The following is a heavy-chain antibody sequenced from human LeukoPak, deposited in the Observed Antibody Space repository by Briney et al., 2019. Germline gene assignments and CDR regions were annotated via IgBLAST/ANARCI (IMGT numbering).Heavy chain of an antibody. D-gene: IGHD3-16*01. Sequence: TGGSLRFSCAASGSTFSGHILHWVRQAPGKGLEWVAGTAYEGGEKYYADSVSGRFTISRDNSDNTVYLQMNGLRLEDTAVYFCAREGDRHLTFDYWGRGTLVTVSS. J-gene: IGHJ4*02. CDR3: AREGDRHLTFDY. V-gene: IGHV3-30*01. CDR2: TAYEGGEK. CDR1: GSTFSGHI.